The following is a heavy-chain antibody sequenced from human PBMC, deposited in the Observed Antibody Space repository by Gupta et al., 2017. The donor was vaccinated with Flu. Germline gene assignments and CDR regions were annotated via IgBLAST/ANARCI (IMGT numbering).Heavy chain of an antibody. CDR1: GFIFSTYN. J-gene: IGHJ6*02. CDR2: ISSSSGHI. V-gene: IGHV3-21*02. D-gene: IGHD3-3*02. Sequence: EVQLVESGGGLVKPGGSLRLSCAASGFIFSTYNMNWVRQAPGKGLEWVSSISSSSGHIYSADSVKGRFTISRDNAKSSLYLQMNSLRDEDTAVYYCAREWRTRIFGVGGMDVWGQGTTVTVSS. CDR3: AREWRTRIFGVGGMDV.